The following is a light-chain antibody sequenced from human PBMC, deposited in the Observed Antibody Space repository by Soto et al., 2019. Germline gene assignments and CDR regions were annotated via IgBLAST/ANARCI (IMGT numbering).Light chain of an antibody. Sequence: DIQMTQSPSSLSASVGDRVTITCRASQSISNSLNWYQQKPGKAPKVLIYAAPSLQSGVPSRFSGSGSGTDFTLTISSLQPEDFGPYYCQQSYSTTWTFGQGTKVE. CDR2: AAP. V-gene: IGKV1-39*01. J-gene: IGKJ1*01. CDR3: QQSYSTTWT. CDR1: QSISNS.